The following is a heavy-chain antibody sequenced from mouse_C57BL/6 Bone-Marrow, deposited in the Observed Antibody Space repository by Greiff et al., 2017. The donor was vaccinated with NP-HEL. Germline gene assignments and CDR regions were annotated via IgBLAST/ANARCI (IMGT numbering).Heavy chain of an antibody. CDR3: ARGEDYGNYEAWFAY. Sequence: QVQLQQPGAELVRPGPSVKLSCKASGYTFTSYWMHWVKQRPGQGLEWIGVIDPSDSYTNYNQKFKGKATLTVDTSSSTAYMQLSSLTSEDSAVYYCARGEDYGNYEAWFAYWGQGTLVTVSA. CDR1: GYTFTSYW. D-gene: IGHD2-1*01. CDR2: IDPSDSYT. V-gene: IGHV1-59*01. J-gene: IGHJ3*01.